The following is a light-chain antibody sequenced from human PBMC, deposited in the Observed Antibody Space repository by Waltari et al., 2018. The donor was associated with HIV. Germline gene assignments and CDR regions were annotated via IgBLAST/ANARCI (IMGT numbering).Light chain of an antibody. J-gene: IGLJ2*01. Sequence: QSALTQPLSASGSPGQSVTISCTGTSSDVGSYNLVSWYQQHPGKAPKLMIYEGSKRPSGVSNRFSGSKSGNTASLTISGLQAEDEADYYCCSYAGSSTEFGGGTKLTVL. CDR3: CSYAGSSTE. CDR1: SSDVGSYNL. CDR2: EGS. V-gene: IGLV2-23*01.